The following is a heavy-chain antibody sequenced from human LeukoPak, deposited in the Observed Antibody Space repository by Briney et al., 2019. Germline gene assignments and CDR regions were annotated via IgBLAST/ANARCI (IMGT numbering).Heavy chain of an antibody. V-gene: IGHV4-4*07. Sequence: SETLSLTCTVSGDSISGSYWSWIRQPAGKGLEWIGRIYTSGSTNYNPSLKSRVTMSVDTSKNQFSLKLTSVTAADTAVYYCARLHKYYFDSSGYMYYFDYWGQGTLVTVSS. CDR3: ARLHKYYFDSSGYMYYFDY. J-gene: IGHJ4*02. CDR2: IYTSGST. D-gene: IGHD3-22*01. CDR1: GDSISGSY.